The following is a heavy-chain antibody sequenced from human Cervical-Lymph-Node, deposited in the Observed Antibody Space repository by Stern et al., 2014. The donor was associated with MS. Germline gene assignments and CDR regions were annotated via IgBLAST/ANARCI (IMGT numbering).Heavy chain of an antibody. CDR2: IYHGDSET. Sequence: VKMVQSGAELIRTGESLKISCKGSGYKFSIYWIAWVRQMPGKGLEWMGIIYHGDSETRYRPSFQGQFTMSADKSTSTAYLQWSSLNASDTAMYFCARQTTAWASDVWGQGTLVTVSS. V-gene: IGHV5-51*01. J-gene: IGHJ4*02. D-gene: IGHD1-14*01. CDR1: GYKFSIYW. CDR3: ARQTTAWASDV.